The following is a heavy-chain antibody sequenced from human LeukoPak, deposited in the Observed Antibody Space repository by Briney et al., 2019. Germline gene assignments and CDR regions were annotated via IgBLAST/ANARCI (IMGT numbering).Heavy chain of an antibody. CDR3: ARVGQEYSSSWYWFDP. V-gene: IGHV4-4*02. J-gene: IGHJ5*02. CDR1: GGSISSSNW. Sequence: PSETLSLTCAVSGGSISSSNWWSWVRQPPGKGLEWIGEIYHSGSTNYNPSLKSRVTISVDKSKNQFSLKLTSVTAADTAVYYCARVGQEYSSSWYWFDPWGQGTLVTVSS. CDR2: IYHSGST. D-gene: IGHD6-13*01.